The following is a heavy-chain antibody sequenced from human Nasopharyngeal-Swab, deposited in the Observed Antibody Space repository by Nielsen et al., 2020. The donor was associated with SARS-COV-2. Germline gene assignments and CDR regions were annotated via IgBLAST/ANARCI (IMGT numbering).Heavy chain of an antibody. V-gene: IGHV1-3*01. CDR2: INAGNGNT. J-gene: IGHJ5*02. D-gene: IGHD3-10*01. Sequence: ASVKVSCKASGYTFTSYAMHWVRQAPGQRLEWMGWINAGNGNTKYSRKFQGRVTITRDTSASTAYMELSSLRSEDTAVYYCARVSDQLWFGEYTSNWFDPWGQGTLVTVSS. CDR1: GYTFTSYA. CDR3: ARVSDQLWFGEYTSNWFDP.